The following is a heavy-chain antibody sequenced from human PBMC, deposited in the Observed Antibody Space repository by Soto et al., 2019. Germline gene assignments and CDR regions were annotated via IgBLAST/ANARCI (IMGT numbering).Heavy chain of an antibody. V-gene: IGHV4-59*01. Sequence: ETLSVTCAVSVDSITSNHWNWIRQPPGRGLEWIGYIYNIGTTKNNPSLKSRVIISVDTSKNQLSLKLSSVTAADTAVYYCARVSISTVSWGFDPWGQGTLVTVSS. CDR3: ARVSISTVSWGFDP. CDR1: VDSITSNH. J-gene: IGHJ5*02. CDR2: IYNIGTT. D-gene: IGHD2-2*01.